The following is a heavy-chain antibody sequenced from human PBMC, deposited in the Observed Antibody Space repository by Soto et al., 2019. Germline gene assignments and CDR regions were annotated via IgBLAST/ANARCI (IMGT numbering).Heavy chain of an antibody. J-gene: IGHJ5*02. D-gene: IGHD1-20*01. CDR2: IKSKTDGGTT. CDR3: ATHNWKNGGNFFVP. V-gene: IGHV3-15*01. CDR1: GFTFSAAW. Sequence: EVQLVESGGGLVKPGGSLRLSCAASGFTFSAAWMSWVRQAPGKGLEWVGRIKSKTDGGTTDYAAPVKDRFTISRDDSKNTLYLQMNSLKTEDTAIYYCATHNWKNGGNFFVPWGQGTLVTVSS.